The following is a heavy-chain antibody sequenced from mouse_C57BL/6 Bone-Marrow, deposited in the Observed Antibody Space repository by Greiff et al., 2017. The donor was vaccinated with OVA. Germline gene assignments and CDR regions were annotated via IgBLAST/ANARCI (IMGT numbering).Heavy chain of an antibody. V-gene: IGHV5-17*01. CDR3: ARIYLSNYGCDLDY. Sequence: DVQLVESGGGLVKPGGSLKLSCAASGFTFSDYGMHWVRQAPEKGLEWVAYISSGSSTIYYADTVKGRFTITRDNTKNTLFLQMTSLRSEDTAMYYCARIYLSNYGCDLDYWGQGTSVTVSS. J-gene: IGHJ4*01. D-gene: IGHD2-5*01. CDR2: ISSGSSTI. CDR1: GFTFSDYG.